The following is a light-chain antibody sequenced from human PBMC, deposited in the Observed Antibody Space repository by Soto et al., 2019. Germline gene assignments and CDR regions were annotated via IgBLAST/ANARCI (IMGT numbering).Light chain of an antibody. J-gene: IGLJ1*01. CDR3: SSYRRGSTLV. CDR1: SSDIGAYNY. V-gene: IGLV2-14*01. Sequence: QSALTQPASVSGSPGQSITVSCTGTSSDIGAYNYVSWYQQHPGKAPKPLIFEVTNRPSGISNRFSGSKSGSTASLTISGLQTEDEADYYCSSYRRGSTLVFGTGTKVTAL. CDR2: EVT.